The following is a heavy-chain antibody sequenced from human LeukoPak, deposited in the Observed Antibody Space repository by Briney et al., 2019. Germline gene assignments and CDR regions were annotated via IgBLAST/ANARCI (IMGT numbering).Heavy chain of an antibody. CDR2: ISSSSSYI. J-gene: IGHJ3*02. D-gene: IGHD2-15*01. Sequence: GRSLRLSCAASGFTFSSYGMHWVRQAPGKGLEWVSSISSSSSYIYYADSVKGRFTISRDNAKNSLYLQMNSLRAEDTALYYCAKGYGDAFDIWGQGTMVTVSS. V-gene: IGHV3-21*04. CDR3: AKGYGDAFDI. CDR1: GFTFSSYG.